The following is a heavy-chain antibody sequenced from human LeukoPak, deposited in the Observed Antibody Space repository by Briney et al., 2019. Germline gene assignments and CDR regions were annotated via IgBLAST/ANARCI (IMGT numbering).Heavy chain of an antibody. Sequence: PGGSLRLSCVVSGFTFNSYWMHWVRQAPGERLVWVSRIDGDGTGTTYADSVNGRFTISRDNAKNTLYLQMNSLRAEDTAIYYCAKRDGTRGYAFDYWGQGTLVTVSS. CDR2: IDGDGTGT. J-gene: IGHJ4*02. CDR1: GFTFNSYW. V-gene: IGHV3-74*01. CDR3: AKRDGTRGYAFDY. D-gene: IGHD5-24*01.